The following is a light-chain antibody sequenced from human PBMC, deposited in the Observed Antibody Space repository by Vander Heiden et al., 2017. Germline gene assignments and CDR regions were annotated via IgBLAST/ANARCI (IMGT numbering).Light chain of an antibody. CDR2: WAS. CDR3: QQYYSRFRR. V-gene: IGKV4-1*01. J-gene: IGKJ1*01. CDR1: QSVLSSSNNKNY. Sequence: DIVMTQSPDSLAVSLGERDTINCKSSQSVLSSSNNKNYLAWYQQKPGQPPKLLIYWASTRESGVPDRFSGSGSGTDFTLTISSLQAEDVAVYYCQQYYSRFRRFGQGTKVEFK.